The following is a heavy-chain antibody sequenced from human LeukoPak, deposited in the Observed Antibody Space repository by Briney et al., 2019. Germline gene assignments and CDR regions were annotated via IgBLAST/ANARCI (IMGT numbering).Heavy chain of an antibody. CDR2: INPNSGGT. D-gene: IGHD5-24*01. CDR3: ARALFGWLQFSVGY. V-gene: IGHV1-2*02. J-gene: IGHJ4*02. CDR1: GYTFTGYY. Sequence: ASVKVSCTASGYTFTGYYMHWVRQAPGQGLEWMGWINPNSGGTNYAQKFQGRVTMTRDTSISTAYMELSRLRSDDTAVYYCARALFGWLQFSVGYWGQGTLVTVSS.